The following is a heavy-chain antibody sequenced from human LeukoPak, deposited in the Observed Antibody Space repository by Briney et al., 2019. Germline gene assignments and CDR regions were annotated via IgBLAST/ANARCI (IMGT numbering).Heavy chain of an antibody. CDR2: IYYDGTP. D-gene: IGHD3-10*01. Sequence: SETLSLTCAVSGDSISTSADYWDWSRQPPGKGLEWIGNIYYDGTPRYNPSLKSRVTISVDRSKNQFSLKLSSVTAADTAVYYCARRYYYGSGSPEYWGQGTQVTVSS. J-gene: IGHJ4*02. V-gene: IGHV4-39*01. CDR3: ARRYYYGSGSPEY. CDR1: GDSISTSADY.